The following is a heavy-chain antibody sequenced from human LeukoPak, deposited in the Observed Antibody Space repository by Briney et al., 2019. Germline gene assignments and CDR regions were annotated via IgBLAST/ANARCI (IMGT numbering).Heavy chain of an antibody. V-gene: IGHV4-59*08. CDR3: ARLGRGVVAAAGTWVTWFDP. CDR1: GGSISSYY. Sequence: SETLSLTCTVSGGSISSYYWSWIRQPPGKGLEWIGYIYYSGSTNYNPSLKSRVTISVDTSKNQFSLKLSSVTAADTAVYYCARLGRGVVAAAGTWVTWFDPWGQGTLVTVSS. J-gene: IGHJ5*02. CDR2: IYYSGST. D-gene: IGHD6-13*01.